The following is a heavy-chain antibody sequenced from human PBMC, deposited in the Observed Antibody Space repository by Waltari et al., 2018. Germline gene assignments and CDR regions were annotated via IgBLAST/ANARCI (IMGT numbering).Heavy chain of an antibody. CDR2: IGGGDENN. Sequence: QVQLQESGPGLLKPSETLSLTCAVSGFSISSGYWWGWVRQPPGKGLDYIGYIGGGDENNYYNPSVKSRATVSKDTSRNQFSLKLNSVTAADTAIYYCVRLGNKSNFEYWGQGVLVTVSS. J-gene: IGHJ4*02. CDR1: GFSISSGYW. D-gene: IGHD7-27*01. V-gene: IGHV4-38-2*01. CDR3: VRLGNKSNFEY.